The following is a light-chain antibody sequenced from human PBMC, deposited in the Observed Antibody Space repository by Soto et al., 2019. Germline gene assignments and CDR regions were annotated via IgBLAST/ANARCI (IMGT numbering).Light chain of an antibody. J-gene: IGLJ2*01. V-gene: IGLV1-44*01. CDR3: AAWDDRLDAVV. CDR2: SND. CDR1: NSNIGTKP. Sequence: QSVLIQPPSASGTPGQRVTISCSGSNSNIGTKPVSWYQHLPGTAPKVLIYSNDQRPSGVPDRFSGSKSGTSASLAISGLQSEDETDYYCAAWDDRLDAVVFGGGTKLTVL.